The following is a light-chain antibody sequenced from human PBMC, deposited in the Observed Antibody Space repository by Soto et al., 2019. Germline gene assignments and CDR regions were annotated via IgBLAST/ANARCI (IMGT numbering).Light chain of an antibody. CDR2: DVT. Sequence: QSVLTQPASVSGSPGQSITISCTGTSSDVGGYTYVSWYQQHPLKAPKLLIYDVTNRPSGVSDRFSGSKSGNTAPLTISGLQAEDEADYYCSSYTSSSTPYVFGTGTKLTVL. J-gene: IGLJ1*01. CDR1: SSDVGGYTY. CDR3: SSYTSSSTPYV. V-gene: IGLV2-14*01.